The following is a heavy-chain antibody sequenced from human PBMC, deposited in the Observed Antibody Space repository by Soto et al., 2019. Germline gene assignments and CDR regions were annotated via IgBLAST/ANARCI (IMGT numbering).Heavy chain of an antibody. J-gene: IGHJ4*02. CDR2: MSGSDGST. Sequence: EVQLLESGGGLVQPGGSLRLSCAASGFTFSSYVMSWVRQAPGKGLEWVSGMSGSDGSTYYADSVKGRFTISRDNSKNTLYLQMNSLRAEDTAVYYCAKVLLNQVGYFDYWGQGALVTVSS. D-gene: IGHD1-26*01. V-gene: IGHV3-23*01. CDR1: GFTFSSYV. CDR3: AKVLLNQVGYFDY.